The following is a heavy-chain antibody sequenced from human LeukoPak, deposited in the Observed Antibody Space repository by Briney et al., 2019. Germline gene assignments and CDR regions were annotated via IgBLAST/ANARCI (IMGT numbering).Heavy chain of an antibody. D-gene: IGHD1-1*01. V-gene: IGHV3-23*01. Sequence: GGSLRLSCVASGFPFRSYAMTWVRQTPGKGLQSVSVITDDEDTYYADSVKGRFTISRDNSQNTVFLQMNSLRVEDTAVYYCAKVDYWSPENYFDSWGQGTLVTVSS. J-gene: IGHJ4*02. CDR3: AKVDYWSPENYFDS. CDR1: GFPFRSYA. CDR2: ITDDEDT.